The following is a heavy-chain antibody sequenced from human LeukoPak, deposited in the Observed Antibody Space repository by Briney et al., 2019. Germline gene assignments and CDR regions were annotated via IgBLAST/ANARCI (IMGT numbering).Heavy chain of an antibody. Sequence: SETLSLTCAVYGGSFSGYYWSWIRQPPGKGLEWIGYIYYSGSTNYNPSLKSRVTISVDTSKNQFSLKLSSVTAADTAVYYCARDPRYCSSTSCYRDYGMDVWGQGTTVTVSS. CDR3: ARDPRYCSSTSCYRDYGMDV. D-gene: IGHD2-2*02. V-gene: IGHV4-59*01. CDR1: GGSFSGYY. CDR2: IYYSGST. J-gene: IGHJ6*02.